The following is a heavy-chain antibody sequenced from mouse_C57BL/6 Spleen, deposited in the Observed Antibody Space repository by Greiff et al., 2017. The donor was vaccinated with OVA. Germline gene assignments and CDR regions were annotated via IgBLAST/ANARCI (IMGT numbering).Heavy chain of an antibody. CDR1: GFTFSDYG. CDR2: ISSGSSTI. CDR3: ARDGNYYFDY. V-gene: IGHV5-17*01. Sequence: EVKLVESGGGLVKPGGSLKLSCAASGFTFSDYGMHWVRQAPEKGLEWVAYISSGSSTIYYADTVKGRFTISRDNAKNTLFLQMNSLRSEDTARYYCARDGNYYFDYWGQGTTLTVSS. J-gene: IGHJ2*01. D-gene: IGHD2-1*01.